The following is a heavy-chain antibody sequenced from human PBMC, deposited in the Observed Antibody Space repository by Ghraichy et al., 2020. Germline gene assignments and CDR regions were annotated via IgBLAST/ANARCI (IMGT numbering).Heavy chain of an antibody. D-gene: IGHD2-2*01. CDR1: GFTFSSYS. CDR3: ARGYCSSTSCSN. CDR2: ISSSSSYI. J-gene: IGHJ4*02. Sequence: GESLNISCAASGFTFSSYSMNWVRQAPGKGLEWVSSISSSSSYIYYADSVKGRFTISRDNAKNSLYLQMNSLRAEDTAVYYCARGYCSSTSCSNWGQGTLVTVSS. V-gene: IGHV3-21*01.